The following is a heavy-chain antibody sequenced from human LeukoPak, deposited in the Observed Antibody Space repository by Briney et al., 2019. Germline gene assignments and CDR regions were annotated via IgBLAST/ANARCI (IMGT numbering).Heavy chain of an antibody. D-gene: IGHD3-16*02. J-gene: IGHJ4*02. CDR3: ARARRRLGELSALDN. V-gene: IGHV1-2*02. CDR1: GYTFTDYH. CDR2: INPNSGGT. Sequence: ASVKVSCKASGYTFTDYHMHWVRQAPGQGLEWMGWINPNSGGTNYAQKFQGRVTMTRDTSISTAYMELTRLRSDDTAVYYCARARRRLGELSALDNWGQGTLVTVSS.